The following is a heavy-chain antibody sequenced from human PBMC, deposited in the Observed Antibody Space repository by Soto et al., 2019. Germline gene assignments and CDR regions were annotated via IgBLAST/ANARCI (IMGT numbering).Heavy chain of an antibody. CDR3: AREVVVVVRGRKVGGAYYGMDV. V-gene: IGHV4-61*01. Sequence: SETLSLTCTVSGGSVSSGSYYWSWIRQPPGKGLEWIGYIYYSGSTNYNPSLKSRVTISVDTSKNQFSLKLSSVTAADTAVYYCAREVVVVVRGRKVGGAYYGMDVWGQGTTVTVSS. CDR1: GGSVSSGSYY. J-gene: IGHJ6*02. CDR2: IYYSGST. D-gene: IGHD2-15*01.